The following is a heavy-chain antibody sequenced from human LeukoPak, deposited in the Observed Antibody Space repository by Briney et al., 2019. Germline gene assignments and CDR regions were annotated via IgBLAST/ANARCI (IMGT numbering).Heavy chain of an antibody. CDR3: ARGAEGYYYYGMDV. CDR2: IYYSGST. V-gene: IGHV4-59*01. J-gene: IGHJ6*02. Sequence: SETLSLTCTVSGGSIGSYYWSWIRQPPGKGLEWIGYIYYSGSTNYNPSLKSRVTISVDTSKNQFSLKLSSVTAADTAVYYCARGAEGYYYYGMDVWGQGTTVTVSS. CDR1: GGSIGSYY. D-gene: IGHD1-26*01.